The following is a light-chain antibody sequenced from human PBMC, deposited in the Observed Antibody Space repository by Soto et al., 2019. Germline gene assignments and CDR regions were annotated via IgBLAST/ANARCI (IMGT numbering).Light chain of an antibody. J-gene: IGLJ1*01. CDR3: SSYTSSSAPYYV. Sequence: QSVLTQPPSVSGAPGQRVTISCTGTRSTIGAGFDVHWYQQLPGTAPKLIIYGVSNRPSGVSNRFSGSKSGNTASLTISGLQAEDEANYSCSSYTSSSAPYYVFGTGTKVTVL. CDR1: RSTIGAGFD. V-gene: IGLV1-40*01. CDR2: GVS.